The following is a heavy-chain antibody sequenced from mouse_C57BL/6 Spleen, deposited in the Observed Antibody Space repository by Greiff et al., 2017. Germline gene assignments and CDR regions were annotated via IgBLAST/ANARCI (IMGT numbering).Heavy chain of an antibody. CDR1: GYSFTGYY. CDR3: ARHYSDY. Sequence: ESGPELVKPGASVKISCKASGYSFTGYYMNWVKQSPEKSLERIGEINPSTGGTTYNQKFKAKATLTVDKSSSTAYMQLKSLTSEDSAVYYCARHYSDYWGQGTTLTVSS. V-gene: IGHV1-42*01. J-gene: IGHJ2*01. CDR2: INPSTGGT.